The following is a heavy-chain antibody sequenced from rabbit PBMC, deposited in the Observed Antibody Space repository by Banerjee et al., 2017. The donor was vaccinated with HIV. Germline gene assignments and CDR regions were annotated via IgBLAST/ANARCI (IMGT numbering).Heavy chain of an antibody. CDR2: IYSGNSGYS. D-gene: IGHD8-1*01. J-gene: IGHJ6*01. V-gene: IGHV1S45*01. CDR3: ARDTGSSFSSYGMDL. CDR1: GIDFSSYYY. Sequence: QEQLVESGGGLVKPEASLTLTCKASGIDFSSYYYMCWVRQAPGKGLEWIACIYSGNSGYSYYATWAIGRFTCSKTSSTTVTLQMTSLTAADTATYFCARDTGSSFSSYGMDLWGPGTLVTVS.